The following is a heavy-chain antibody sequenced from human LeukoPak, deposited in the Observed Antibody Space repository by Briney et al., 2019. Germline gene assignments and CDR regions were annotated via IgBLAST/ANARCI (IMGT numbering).Heavy chain of an antibody. D-gene: IGHD1-26*01. Sequence: RGSLRLSCAASGFTFSSYSMNWVRQAPGKGLEWVSYISSSSSTIYYADSVKGRFTISRDNAKNSLYLQMNSLRAEDTAVYYCARDKGGVGAVYWGQGTLVTVSS. J-gene: IGHJ4*02. CDR1: GFTFSSYS. CDR3: ARDKGGVGAVY. V-gene: IGHV3-48*04. CDR2: ISSSSSTI.